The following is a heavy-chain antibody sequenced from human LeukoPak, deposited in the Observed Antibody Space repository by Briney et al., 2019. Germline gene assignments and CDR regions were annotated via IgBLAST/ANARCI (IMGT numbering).Heavy chain of an antibody. CDR3: ASSPYDPLGHDAFDI. V-gene: IGHV4-30-4*01. CDR1: GGSISSGDYY. D-gene: IGHD2-8*01. J-gene: IGHJ3*02. CDR2: IYYSGST. Sequence: SETLSLTCTVSGGSISSGDYYWSWIRQPPGKGLEWIGYIYYSGSTYYNPSLKSRVTISVDTSKNQFSLKLSSVTAADTAVYYSASSPYDPLGHDAFDIWGQGTMVTVSS.